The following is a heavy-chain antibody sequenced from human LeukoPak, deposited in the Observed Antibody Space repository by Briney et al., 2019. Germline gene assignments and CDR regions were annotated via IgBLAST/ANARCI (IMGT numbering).Heavy chain of an antibody. J-gene: IGHJ4*02. D-gene: IGHD2-2*02. CDR3: AKARADCSSTSCHIFDY. V-gene: IGHV3-23*01. Sequence: GGSLRLSCAASGFTFSSYAMSWVRRAPGKGLEWVSAISGSGGSTYYADSVKGRFTISRDNSKNTLYLQMNSLRAEDTAVYYCAKARADCSSTSCHIFDYWGQGTLVTVSS. CDR1: GFTFSSYA. CDR2: ISGSGGST.